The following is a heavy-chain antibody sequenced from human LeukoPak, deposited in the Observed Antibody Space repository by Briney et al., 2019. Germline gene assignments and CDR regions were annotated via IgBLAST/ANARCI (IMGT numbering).Heavy chain of an antibody. CDR1: GGSISSSSYY. CDR2: IYYSGST. J-gene: IGHJ3*02. Sequence: PSETLSLTCTVSGGSISSSSYYWGWIRQPPGKGLEWIGSIYYSGSTYYNPSLKSRVTISVDTSKNQFSLKLSSVTAADTAVYYCARDPPYYYDSSGYYRDAFDIWGQGTMVTVSS. V-gene: IGHV4-39*07. CDR3: ARDPPYYYDSSGYYRDAFDI. D-gene: IGHD3-22*01.